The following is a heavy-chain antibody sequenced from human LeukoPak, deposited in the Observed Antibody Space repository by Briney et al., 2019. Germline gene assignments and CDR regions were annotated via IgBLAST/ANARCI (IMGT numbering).Heavy chain of an antibody. CDR3: AKDMVRGVIYYFDY. CDR2: ISGSGGST. CDR1: GFTFSSYV. D-gene: IGHD3-10*01. V-gene: IGHV3-23*01. Sequence: PGGSLRLSCAASGFTFSSYVMSWVRQAPGKGLEWVSGISGSGGSTYYADSVKGRFTISRDNSKNTLYLQMNSLRAEDTAVYYCAKDMVRGVIYYFDYWGQGTLVTVSS. J-gene: IGHJ4*02.